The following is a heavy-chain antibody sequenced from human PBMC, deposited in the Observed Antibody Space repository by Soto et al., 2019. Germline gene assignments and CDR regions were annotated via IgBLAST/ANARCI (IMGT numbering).Heavy chain of an antibody. CDR2: SRNKAKSYTT. CDR1: GFTFSDHF. V-gene: IGHV3-72*01. Sequence: EVQLVESGGGLVQPGGSLRLSCAASGFTFSDHFMDWVRQAPGKGLEWVGRSRNKAKSYTTEYAASVKGRFTISRDDSKNSLYLQMNSLKTEDTAVYYCARDYGWGTYRWSGGYWGQGTLVTVSS. CDR3: ARDYGWGTYRWSGGY. D-gene: IGHD3-16*01. J-gene: IGHJ4*02.